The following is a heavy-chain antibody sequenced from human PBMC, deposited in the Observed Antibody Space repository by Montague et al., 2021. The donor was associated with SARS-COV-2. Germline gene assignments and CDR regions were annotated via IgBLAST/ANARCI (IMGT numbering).Heavy chain of an antibody. V-gene: IGHV4-39*07. D-gene: IGHD3-9*01. J-gene: IGHJ6*02. Sequence: SETLSLTCTVYVDSISSSSYYRGGIRKPAGKGLEWIGSGHYSGSTYYNPSLKSRVTISVDTSKNQFSLKLSSVTAADTAVYYCARDGSLRFEILIGPRHYYYGMDVWGQGTTVTVSS. CDR1: VDSISSSSYY. CDR3: ARDGSLRFEILIGPRHYYYGMDV. CDR2: GHYSGST.